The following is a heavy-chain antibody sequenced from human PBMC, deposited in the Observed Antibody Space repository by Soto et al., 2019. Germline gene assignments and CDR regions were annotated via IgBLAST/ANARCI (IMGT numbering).Heavy chain of an antibody. J-gene: IGHJ3*02. CDR1: GGSISIGGYF. CDR2: IYHNGDT. V-gene: IGHV4-31*03. D-gene: IGHD1-26*01. CDR3: ARGWGTGSYYKVFDI. Sequence: TLSLTCTVSGGSISIGGYFWSWIRQHPGKGLEWIGYIYHNGDTYSNPSLKSRVTISVDTSKSQFSLRLNSVTAVDTAMYYCARGWGTGSYYKVFDIWGQGTMVTVSS.